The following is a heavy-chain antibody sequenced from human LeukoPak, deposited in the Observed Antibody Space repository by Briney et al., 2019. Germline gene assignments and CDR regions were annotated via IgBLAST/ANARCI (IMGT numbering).Heavy chain of an antibody. Sequence: PSETLSLTCTVSGGSISSSSYYWGWLPQPPGKGLEWIGSIYYSGSTYYNPSLKSRVPISVDTSKNQFSLKLSSVTAADTAVYYCARRRTYEYYFDYWGQGTLVTVSS. D-gene: IGHD3-3*01. CDR1: GGSISSSSYY. CDR3: ARRRTYEYYFDY. CDR2: IYYSGST. J-gene: IGHJ4*02. V-gene: IGHV4-39*01.